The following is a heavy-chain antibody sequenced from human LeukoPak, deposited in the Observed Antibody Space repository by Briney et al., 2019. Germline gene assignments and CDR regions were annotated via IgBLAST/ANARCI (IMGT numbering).Heavy chain of an antibody. J-gene: IGHJ5*02. V-gene: IGHV3-30*14. CDR3: ARDSSYGSGTTWWFDP. CDR1: GFTFSSYA. CDR2: ISYDGSNK. D-gene: IGHD3-10*01. Sequence: GGSLRLSCAASGFTFSSYAMHWVRQAPGKGLEWVAVISYDGSNKYYADSVKGRFTISRDNSKNTLYLQMNSLRAEDTAVYYCARDSSYGSGTTWWFDPWGQGTLVTVSS.